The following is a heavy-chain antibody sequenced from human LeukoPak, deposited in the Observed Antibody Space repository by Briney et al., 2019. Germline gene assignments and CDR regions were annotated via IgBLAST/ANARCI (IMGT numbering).Heavy chain of an antibody. CDR2: ISSSSTI. Sequence: GGSLRLSCAASGFTFSSYSINWVRQAPGKGLEWVSYISSSSTIYYADSVKGRFTISRDNVRNSLYLQMNSLRDEDTAVYYCATSGYNSGWYRGAFDIWGQGTMVTVSS. V-gene: IGHV3-48*02. J-gene: IGHJ3*02. CDR1: GFTFSSYS. CDR3: ATSGYNSGWYRGAFDI. D-gene: IGHD6-19*01.